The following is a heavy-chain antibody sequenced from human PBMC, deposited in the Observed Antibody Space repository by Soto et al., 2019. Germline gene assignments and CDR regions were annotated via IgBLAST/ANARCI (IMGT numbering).Heavy chain of an antibody. Sequence: GGSLRLSCAASGFTFTSYAMHWVRQAPGKGLEWVAAVSYDGNDNYYADFVKGRFTISRDNSKNTLNLQMDSLRPEDTAVYFFARTAAAGKRYYGKDVWGQGTTVTVSS. V-gene: IGHV3-30-3*01. CDR2: VSYDGNDN. J-gene: IGHJ6*02. CDR3: ARTAAAGKRYYGKDV. CDR1: GFTFTSYA. D-gene: IGHD6-13*01.